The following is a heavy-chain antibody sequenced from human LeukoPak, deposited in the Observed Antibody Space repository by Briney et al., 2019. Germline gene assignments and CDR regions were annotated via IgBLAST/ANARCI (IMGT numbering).Heavy chain of an antibody. V-gene: IGHV3-48*03. CDR1: GFTFSSYA. J-gene: IGHJ4*02. CDR3: AKHRILRGVILDYYFGPIDD. CDR2: ISSSATTI. Sequence: QPGGSLRLSCAASGFTFSSYAMNWVRQAPGKGLEWVCYISSSATTIYYADSVKGRFTISRDKSKNTVYLQMNSLRAEDTALHYCAKHRILRGVILDYYFGPIDDWGQGTLLTVSS. D-gene: IGHD3-10*01.